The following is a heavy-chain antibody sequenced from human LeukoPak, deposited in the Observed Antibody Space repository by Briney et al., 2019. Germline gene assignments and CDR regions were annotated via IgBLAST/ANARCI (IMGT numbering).Heavy chain of an antibody. CDR1: GFTFSSYG. Sequence: PGGSLRLSCAASGFTFSSYGTRWVRQAPGKGLEWVAFIRYGGSNKYYADSVKGRFTISRDNSKNTLYLQMNSLRAEDTAVYYCAKDREYSSSPIDYWGQGTLVTVSS. D-gene: IGHD6-6*01. CDR2: IRYGGSNK. J-gene: IGHJ4*02. V-gene: IGHV3-30*02. CDR3: AKDREYSSSPIDY.